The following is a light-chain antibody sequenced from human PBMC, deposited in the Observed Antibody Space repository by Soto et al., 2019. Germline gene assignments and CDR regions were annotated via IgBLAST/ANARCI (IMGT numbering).Light chain of an antibody. CDR3: QQCYMGWT. CDR1: QSIGRF. CDR2: DAS. Sequence: DIQMTQSPSTLSASVGDRVTITCRASQSIGRFLAWYQHQPGKATKLLIYDASTLESGVPSRFSGTGSGTEFTFSITSLQPEDFGTYYCQQCYMGWTFGQVTKVDFK. V-gene: IGKV1-5*01. J-gene: IGKJ1*01.